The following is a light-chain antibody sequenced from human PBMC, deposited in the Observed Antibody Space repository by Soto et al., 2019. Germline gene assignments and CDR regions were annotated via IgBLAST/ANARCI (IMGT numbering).Light chain of an antibody. J-gene: IGKJ5*01. CDR2: DAS. Sequence: DIQVTQSPASLSGSVVGGCTITCQASQDIGSYLNWCQEKPAKAPKLLTYDASNLETGVPSRFSGSGSGTDFTFTISSLQPEDIATNYCQQYDNRFGQGTRLEIK. V-gene: IGKV1-33*01. CDR1: QDIGSY. CDR3: QQYDNR.